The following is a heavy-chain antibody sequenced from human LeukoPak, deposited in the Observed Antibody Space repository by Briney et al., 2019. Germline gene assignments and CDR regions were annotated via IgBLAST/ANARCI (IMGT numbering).Heavy chain of an antibody. V-gene: IGHV3-48*01. CDR1: GFNFSASA. J-gene: IGHJ4*02. CDR2: ITSGGSDI. CDR3: ARLRIYDGMDY. Sequence: PGGSLRLSCTASGFNFSASAMHWVRQAPGKGLEWVSFITSGGSDIDYADSVRGRFTISRDNANNTLFLQMNSLRVEDTAVYYCARLRIYDGMDYWGQGTLVTVSS. D-gene: IGHD2/OR15-2a*01.